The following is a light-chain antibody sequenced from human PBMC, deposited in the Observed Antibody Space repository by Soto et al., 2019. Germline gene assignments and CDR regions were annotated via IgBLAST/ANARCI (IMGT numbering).Light chain of an antibody. Sequence: QSALTQPASVSGSPGQSITISCTGTSSDVGSYNYVSWYQQHPGKAPKLMIYDVSNRPSGVSNRFSGSKSVNTASLTISGLQAEDEADYYCISYTSINTWVFGGWTKVTVL. V-gene: IGLV2-14*01. CDR2: DVS. J-gene: IGLJ3*02. CDR3: ISYTSINTWV. CDR1: SSDVGSYNY.